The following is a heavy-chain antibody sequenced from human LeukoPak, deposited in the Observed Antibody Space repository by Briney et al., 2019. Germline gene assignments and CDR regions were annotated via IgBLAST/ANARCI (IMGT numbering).Heavy chain of an antibody. Sequence: PGGSLRLSCAASGFTFSSYAMSWVRQAPGKGLEWGSYISSSGSTIYYADSVKGRFTISRDNAKNSMYLQINSLRAEDTAVYYCAGSGYYRDFAYWGQGTLVTVSS. CDR3: AGSGYYRDFAY. CDR1: GFTFSSYA. V-gene: IGHV3-48*03. D-gene: IGHD3-22*01. CDR2: ISSSGSTI. J-gene: IGHJ4*02.